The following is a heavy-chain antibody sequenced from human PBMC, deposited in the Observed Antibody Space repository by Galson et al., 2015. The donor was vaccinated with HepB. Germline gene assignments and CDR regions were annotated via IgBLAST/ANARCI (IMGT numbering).Heavy chain of an antibody. Sequence: SCKASGYTFTRYGISWVRQAPGQGLEWMGWISVYNGNTNYAQKFQGRVVMTTDTSTNTVYMELRSLRFDDTAVYYCARARYSSSPPDYWGQGTLVTVSS. J-gene: IGHJ4*02. D-gene: IGHD6-6*01. CDR2: ISVYNGNT. CDR3: ARARYSSSPPDY. CDR1: GYTFTRYG. V-gene: IGHV1-18*01.